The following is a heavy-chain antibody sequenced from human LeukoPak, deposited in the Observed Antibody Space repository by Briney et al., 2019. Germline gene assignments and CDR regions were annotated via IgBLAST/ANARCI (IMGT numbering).Heavy chain of an antibody. CDR3: AKAWNDYGDYGNY. Sequence: GGSLRLSCAASGFTFSSYDMHWVRQAPGKGLEWVAVISYDGSNKYYADSVKGRFTISRDNSKNTLYLQMNSLRAEDTAVYYCAKAWNDYGDYGNYWGQGTLVTVSS. CDR2: ISYDGSNK. J-gene: IGHJ4*02. CDR1: GFTFSSYD. D-gene: IGHD4-17*01. V-gene: IGHV3-30*18.